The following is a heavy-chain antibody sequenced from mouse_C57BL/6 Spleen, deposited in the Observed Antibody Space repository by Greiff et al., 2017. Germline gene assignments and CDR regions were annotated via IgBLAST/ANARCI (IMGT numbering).Heavy chain of an antibody. D-gene: IGHD2-2*01. J-gene: IGHJ1*03. CDR2: INPNNGGT. CDR1: GYTFTDYN. Sequence: VQLKQSGPELVKPGASVKMSCKASGYTFTDYNMHWVKQRHGKSLEWIGYINPNNGGTSFNQKFKGKATLTVTKSSSTAYMELLSLTSEYSAGYYCARQGGYDGDWYCDVWGTGTTGTVSS. V-gene: IGHV1-22*01. CDR3: ARQGGYDGDWYCDV.